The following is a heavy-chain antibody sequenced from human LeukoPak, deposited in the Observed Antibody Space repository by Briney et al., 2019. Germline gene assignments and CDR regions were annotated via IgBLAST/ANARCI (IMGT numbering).Heavy chain of an antibody. CDR2: IYYSGST. V-gene: IGHV4-59*12. J-gene: IGHJ4*02. CDR3: ARGFAESTPGYFDY. Sequence: SETLSLTCAVYGGSFSGYYWSWIRQPPGKGLEWIGYIYYSGSTNYNPSLKSRVTISVDTSKNQFSLKLSSVTPEDSAVYYCARGFAESTPGYFDYWGQGTLVTVSS. D-gene: IGHD2-15*01. CDR1: GGSFSGYY.